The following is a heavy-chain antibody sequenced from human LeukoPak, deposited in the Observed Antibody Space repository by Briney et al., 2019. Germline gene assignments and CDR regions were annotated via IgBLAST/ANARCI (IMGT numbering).Heavy chain of an antibody. V-gene: IGHV4-39*01. CDR3: ARQTGSGLFILP. CDR2: IYYSGNT. Sequence: WVRQAPGKGLEWIGSIYYSGNTYYNASLKSQVSISIDTSKNQFSLRLTSVTAADTAVYYCARQTGSGLFILPGGQGTLVTVPS. J-gene: IGHJ4*02. D-gene: IGHD3/OR15-3a*01.